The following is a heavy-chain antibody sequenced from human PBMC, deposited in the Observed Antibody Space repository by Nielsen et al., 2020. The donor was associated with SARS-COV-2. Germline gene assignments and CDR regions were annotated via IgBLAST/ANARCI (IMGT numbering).Heavy chain of an antibody. J-gene: IGHJ3*02. D-gene: IGHD3-3*01. CDR1: GFTFSSYS. CDR2: ISSSSSYI. CDR3: ARVLSYTFDI. Sequence: GESLKISCAAPGFTFSSYSMNWVRQAPGKGLEWVSSISSSSSYIYYADSVKGRFTISRDNAKNSLYLQMNSLRAEDTAVYYCARVLSYTFDIWGQGTMVTVSS. V-gene: IGHV3-21*01.